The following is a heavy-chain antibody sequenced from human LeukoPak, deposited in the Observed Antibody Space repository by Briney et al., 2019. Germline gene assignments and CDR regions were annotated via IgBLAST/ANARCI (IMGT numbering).Heavy chain of an antibody. V-gene: IGHV3-23*01. Sequence: GGSLRLSCAASGFTFSSYAMSWVRQAPGKGLEWVSAISGSGGSTYYADSVKGRFTISRDNSKNTLYLQMNSLRAEDTAVYYCAKGAADYYGSGSGYYYYYGMDVWGQGTTVTVSS. CDR3: AKGAADYYGSGSGYYYYYGMDV. J-gene: IGHJ6*02. CDR1: GFTFSSYA. CDR2: ISGSGGST. D-gene: IGHD3-10*01.